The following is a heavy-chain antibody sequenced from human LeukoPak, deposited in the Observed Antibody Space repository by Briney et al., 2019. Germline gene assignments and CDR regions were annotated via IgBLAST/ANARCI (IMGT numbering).Heavy chain of an antibody. J-gene: IGHJ4*02. CDR1: GFNFDDYV. CDR2: INWNGGSR. V-gene: IGHV3-20*04. Sequence: GGSLRLSCAASGFNFDDYVMSWVRHAPGKGLEWVSGINWNGGSRGYADSVKGRFTISRDNAKNSLYLQMNSLRAEDTALYYCARSRHSYDSSGFPHYWGQGTLVTVSS. D-gene: IGHD3-22*01. CDR3: ARSRHSYDSSGFPHY.